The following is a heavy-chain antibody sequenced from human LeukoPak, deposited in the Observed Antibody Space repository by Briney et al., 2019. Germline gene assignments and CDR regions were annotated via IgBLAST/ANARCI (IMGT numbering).Heavy chain of an antibody. Sequence: SVKVSCKASGVTFSNCAISWVRQAPGQGPEWMGGIIPIFGSANYAQKFQGRLTITADESTSTAYMELSSLRSEDTAIYFCAPQLVFIRLGDLLFPWGKETLVTVS. CDR1: GVTFSNCA. V-gene: IGHV1-69*01. J-gene: IGHJ5*02. CDR2: IIPIFGSA. D-gene: IGHD3-10*01. CDR3: APQLVFIRLGDLLFP.